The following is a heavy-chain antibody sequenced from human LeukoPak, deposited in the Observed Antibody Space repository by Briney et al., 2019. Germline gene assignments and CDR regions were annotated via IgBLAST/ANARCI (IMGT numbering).Heavy chain of an antibody. J-gene: IGHJ4*02. CDR1: GFTFSSYS. CDR3: AKRGEGVGATNFFDY. Sequence: GGSLRLSCAASGFTFSSYSMNWVRQAPGKGLEWVAVVSYDERNNYYSDSVKGRFTISRDNSKNTLYLQMNSLRAEDTAVYYCAKRGEGVGATNFFDYWGQGTLVTVSS. V-gene: IGHV3-30*18. D-gene: IGHD1-26*01. CDR2: VSYDERNN.